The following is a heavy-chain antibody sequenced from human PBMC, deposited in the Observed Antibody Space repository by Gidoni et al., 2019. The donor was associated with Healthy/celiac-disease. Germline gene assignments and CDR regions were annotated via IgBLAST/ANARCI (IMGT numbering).Heavy chain of an antibody. CDR3: ARGDVVVVPAAEGAFDI. Sequence: QVQLVQSGAEVKKPGASVKVSCKAAGYTCTSYDINWVRQATGQGLEWMGWMNPNSGNTGYAQQFQGRVTMTRNTSISTAYMELSSLRSEDTAVYYCARGDVVVVPAAEGAFDIWGQGTMVTVSS. CDR2: MNPNSGNT. D-gene: IGHD2-2*01. V-gene: IGHV1-8*01. J-gene: IGHJ3*02. CDR1: GYTCTSYD.